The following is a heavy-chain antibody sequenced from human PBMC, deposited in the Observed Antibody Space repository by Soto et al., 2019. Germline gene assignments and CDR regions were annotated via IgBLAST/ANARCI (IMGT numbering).Heavy chain of an antibody. J-gene: IGHJ6*02. V-gene: IGHV1-69*13. D-gene: IGHD3-22*01. CDR2: IIPVFGIV. CDR1: GGSLSNSA. CDR3: AIGRLVVVGSRAYHDMDV. Sequence: SVKVSCKASGGSLSNSAFSWVRQAPGQGLEWMGGIIPVFGIVKYAQRFQGGVTITADESTSTAYMEMTSLRSEDTAVYYCAIGRLVVVGSRAYHDMDVWGQGTRVTVSS.